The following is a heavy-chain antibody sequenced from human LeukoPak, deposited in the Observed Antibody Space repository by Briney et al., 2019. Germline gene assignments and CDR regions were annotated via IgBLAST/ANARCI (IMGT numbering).Heavy chain of an antibody. Sequence: PGGSLRLSCAASGFTVSADYMNWVRQAPGKGLEWVSVVSTTGNTYYADSVRGRFTISRDDSENTVYLQMNSLRAEDTALYYCTRIHVATCPRAFDIWGQGTMVTVSS. CDR2: VSTTGNT. D-gene: IGHD3-10*02. CDR3: TRIHVATCPRAFDI. CDR1: GFTVSADY. V-gene: IGHV3-53*01. J-gene: IGHJ3*02.